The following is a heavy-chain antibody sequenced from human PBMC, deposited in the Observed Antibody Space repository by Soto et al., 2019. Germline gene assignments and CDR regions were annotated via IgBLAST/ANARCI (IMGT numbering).Heavy chain of an antibody. CDR2: IKSKTDGGTT. CDR3: TTEGPPGIAARPNYYYGMDV. J-gene: IGHJ6*02. Sequence: GGSLRLSCAASGFTFRSCSMNWVRQAPGKGLEWVGRIKSKTDGGTTDYAAPVKGRFTISRDDSKNTLYLQMNSLKTEDTAVYYCTTEGPPGIAARPNYYYGMDVWGQGTTVTVSS. D-gene: IGHD6-6*01. V-gene: IGHV3-15*01. CDR1: GFTFRSCS.